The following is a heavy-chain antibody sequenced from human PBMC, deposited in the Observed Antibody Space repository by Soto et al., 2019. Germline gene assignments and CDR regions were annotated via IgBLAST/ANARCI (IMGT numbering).Heavy chain of an antibody. CDR2: IYHSGST. CDR3: ARGLSGLFY. J-gene: IGHJ4*02. V-gene: IGHV4-38-2*01. D-gene: IGHD3-22*01. Sequence: SETLSITCAVSGYSISSGYYWGWIRQPPGKGLERIGSIYHSGSTYYNPSLKSRATMSVDTSKNQFSLKLSSVTAADTAVYYCARGLSGLFYWGQGTLVTVSS. CDR1: GYSISSGYY.